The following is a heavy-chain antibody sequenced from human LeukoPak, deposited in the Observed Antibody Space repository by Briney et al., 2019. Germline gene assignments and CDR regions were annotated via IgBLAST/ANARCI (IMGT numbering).Heavy chain of an antibody. CDR1: GGSISTYY. V-gene: IGHV4-59*01. Sequence: AETLTLTCTVSGGSISTYYWRWIRQPPGKGLEWIGCIYYCGNTIYNPSLKSRVPIFVSTSKNQLYLKMSSVTAADAAVYYCARVGCSGYDYCGAFDIWGQGTMVTVSS. J-gene: IGHJ3*02. CDR2: IYYCGNT. D-gene: IGHD5-12*01. CDR3: ARVGCSGYDYCGAFDI.